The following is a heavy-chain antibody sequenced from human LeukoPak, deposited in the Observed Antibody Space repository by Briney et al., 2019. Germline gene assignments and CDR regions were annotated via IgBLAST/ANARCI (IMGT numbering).Heavy chain of an antibody. CDR1: GFSFSSFG. J-gene: IGHJ4*02. Sequence: PGGSLRLSCAGSGFSFSSFGMHWVRLPPGKGLEWVAVISNDGNIKYYTDSVKGRFTISRENSENMSYLQMNSLRTEDTAVYYCAREDSGYDFEWWGQGTLVTVSS. D-gene: IGHD5-12*01. CDR2: ISNDGNIK. CDR3: AREDSGYDFEW. V-gene: IGHV3-30*03.